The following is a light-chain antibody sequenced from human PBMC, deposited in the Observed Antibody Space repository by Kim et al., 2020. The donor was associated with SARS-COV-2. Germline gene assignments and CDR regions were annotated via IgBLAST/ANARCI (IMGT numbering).Light chain of an antibody. CDR2: GKN. J-gene: IGLJ2*01. Sequence: SSELTQDPAVSVALGQTVRITCQGDSLRTYYASWYQQKTGQAPILVIYGKNTRPSGIPDRISGSSSGNTASLTVTGAQAVDEADNYSNSRDNSDHVVFGG. V-gene: IGLV3-19*01. CDR3: NSRDNSDHVV. CDR1: SLRTYY.